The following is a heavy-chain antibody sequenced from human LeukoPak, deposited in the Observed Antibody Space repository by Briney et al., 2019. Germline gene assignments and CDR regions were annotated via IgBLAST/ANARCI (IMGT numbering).Heavy chain of an antibody. Sequence: ASVKVSCKASGYTFTSYAMNWVRQATGQGLEWMGWMNPNSGNTDYAQKFQGRVTLTRNTSISTAYMELSSLRSEDTAVYYCARGVATDFWGQGTLVTVSS. CDR1: GYTFTSYA. CDR3: ARGVATDF. V-gene: IGHV1-8*03. J-gene: IGHJ4*02. D-gene: IGHD5-12*01. CDR2: MNPNSGNT.